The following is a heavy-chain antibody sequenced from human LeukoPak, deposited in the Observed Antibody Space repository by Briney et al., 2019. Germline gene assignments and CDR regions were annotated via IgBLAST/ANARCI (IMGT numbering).Heavy chain of an antibody. V-gene: IGHV3-23*01. CDR2: ISGSGGST. CDR3: AKDGESGSYPDY. J-gene: IGHJ4*02. CDR1: GFTFSSYA. D-gene: IGHD1-26*01. Sequence: GGSLRLSCTASGFTFSSYAMSWVRQAPGKGLEWVSAISGSGGSTYSADSVKGRFTTSRDNSKNTLYLQMNSLGAEDSAVYYCAKDGESGSYPDYWGQGTLVTVSS.